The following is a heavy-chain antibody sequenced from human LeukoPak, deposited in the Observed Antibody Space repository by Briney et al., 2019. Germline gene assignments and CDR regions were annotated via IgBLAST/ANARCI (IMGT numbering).Heavy chain of an antibody. CDR1: GFTFSGYT. Sequence: GGSLRLSCVASGFTFSGYTMNWVRQTPGKGLEWFSSISSSSNNIYYTDSVKGRFTISRDNAKNSLYLQMNSLRDEDTAVYYCARYRYNNGYYYDYWGQGTLVTVSS. CDR3: ARYRYNNGYYYDY. D-gene: IGHD3-22*01. V-gene: IGHV3-21*01. CDR2: ISSSSNNI. J-gene: IGHJ4*02.